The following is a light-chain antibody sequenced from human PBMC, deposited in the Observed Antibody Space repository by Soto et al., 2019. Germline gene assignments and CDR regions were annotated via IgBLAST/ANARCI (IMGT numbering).Light chain of an antibody. J-gene: IGKJ4*01. Sequence: DIQMTQSPSSLSASVGDRLTITCRASQGIRDDLAWYQQKPGQAPKRLIFAASSLQSGVPSRFSGSGSGTEFTLTISSLQPEDFATDYCLQHNSYPLTFGGGTKVEIK. CDR2: AAS. CDR1: QGIRDD. V-gene: IGKV1-17*01. CDR3: LQHNSYPLT.